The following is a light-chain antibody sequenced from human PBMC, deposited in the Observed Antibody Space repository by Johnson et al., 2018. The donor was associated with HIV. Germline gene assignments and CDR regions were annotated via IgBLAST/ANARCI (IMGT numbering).Light chain of an antibody. V-gene: IGLV1-51*01. CDR3: GTWDNSLSAV. J-gene: IGLJ1*01. CDR1: SSNIGNNY. Sequence: QSVLTQPPSVSAAPGQKVTISCSGSSSNIGNNYVSWYQQLPGTAPKLLIYDNNKLPSGIPDRFSGSKSGTSATLGITGLQTGDEADYYCGTWDNSLSAVFGTGTKVTVL. CDR2: DNN.